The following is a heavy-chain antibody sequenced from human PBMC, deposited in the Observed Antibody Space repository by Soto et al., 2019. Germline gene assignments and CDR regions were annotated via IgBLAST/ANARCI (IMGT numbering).Heavy chain of an antibody. J-gene: IGHJ4*02. CDR1: GFTFSSYG. D-gene: IGHD3-22*01. Sequence: GGSLRLSCAASGFTFSSYGMHWVRQAPGKGLEWVAVIWYDGSNKYYADSVKGRFTISRDNSKNTLYLQMNSLRAEDTAVYYCARARRPTSIYYYDSSVAYWGQGTLVTVSS. V-gene: IGHV3-33*01. CDR3: ARARRPTSIYYYDSSVAY. CDR2: IWYDGSNK.